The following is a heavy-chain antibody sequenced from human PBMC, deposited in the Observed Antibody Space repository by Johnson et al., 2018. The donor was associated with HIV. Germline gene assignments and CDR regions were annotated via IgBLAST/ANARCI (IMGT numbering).Heavy chain of an antibody. CDR3: ARGPYYYDSSGRSPYFDI. D-gene: IGHD3-22*01. J-gene: IGHJ3*02. CDR1: GFSFSNYG. V-gene: IGHV3-30*03. CDR2: ISYDGSNK. Sequence: QVQLVESGGGLVQAGRSLRLSCAASGFSFSNYGMHWVRQAPGKGLEWVVVISYDGSNKYYADSVKGRFTISRDNSNNTLYLQMGSLRAEDMAVYYCARGPYYYDSSGRSPYFDIWGQGTMVTVSS.